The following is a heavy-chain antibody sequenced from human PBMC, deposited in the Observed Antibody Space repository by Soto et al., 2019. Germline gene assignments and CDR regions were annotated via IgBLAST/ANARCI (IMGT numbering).Heavy chain of an antibody. CDR3: ATFPTNMALRHFDY. CDR2: IIPIFGTA. CDR1: GGTFRSYA. V-gene: IGHV1-69*01. Sequence: QVQLVQSGAEVKKPGSSVKVSCKASGGTFRSYAISWVRQAPGQGLEWMGGIIPIFGTANYAQKFQGRVTITADESTSPAYMELSSLRSEYTAVYYCATFPTNMALRHFDYWGQGTLVTVSS. J-gene: IGHJ4*02. D-gene: IGHD5-12*01.